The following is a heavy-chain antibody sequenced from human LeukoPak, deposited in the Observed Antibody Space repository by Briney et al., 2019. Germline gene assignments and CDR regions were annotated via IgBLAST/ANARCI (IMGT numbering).Heavy chain of an antibody. Sequence: SVKVSCKASGGTFSSYAISWVRQAPGQGLEWMGGIIPIFGTASYAQKFQGRVTMTRDTSMSTVYMELSSLRSEDTAVYYCARQVYYYDSSGYPYFDYWGQGTLVTVSS. V-gene: IGHV1-69*05. CDR1: GGTFSSYA. D-gene: IGHD3-22*01. CDR2: IIPIFGTA. CDR3: ARQVYYYDSSGYPYFDY. J-gene: IGHJ4*02.